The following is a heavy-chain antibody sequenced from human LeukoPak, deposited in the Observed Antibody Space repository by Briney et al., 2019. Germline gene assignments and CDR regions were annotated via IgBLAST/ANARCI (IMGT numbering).Heavy chain of an antibody. V-gene: IGHV3-9*01. CDR3: VKDTNYGSGGFDY. CDR1: GFTFDGYA. CDR2: ISWNSGSI. J-gene: IGHJ4*02. D-gene: IGHD3-10*01. Sequence: GGSLRLSCAASGFTFDGYAMHWVRQAPGKGLEWVSGISWNSGSIGYADSVKGRFTISRDNAKNSLYLQMNSLRAEDTALYYCVKDTNYGSGGFDYWGQGTLVTVSS.